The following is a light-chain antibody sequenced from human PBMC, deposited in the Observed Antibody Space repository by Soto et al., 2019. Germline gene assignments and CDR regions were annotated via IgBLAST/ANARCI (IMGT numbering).Light chain of an antibody. J-gene: IGKJ2*01. CDR3: QKYNSAPHT. CDR2: AAS. CDR1: QGISNY. Sequence: DIQMTQSPSSLSASVGDRVTITCRASQGISNYLAWYQQNPGKVPKLLIYAASTSQSGVPSRFSGSGSGTDFTLTISSLQPEDVATYYCQKYNSAPHTFGQGTKLEIK. V-gene: IGKV1-27*01.